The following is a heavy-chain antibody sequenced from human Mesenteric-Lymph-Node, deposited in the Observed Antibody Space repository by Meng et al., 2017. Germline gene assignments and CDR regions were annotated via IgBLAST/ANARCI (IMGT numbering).Heavy chain of an antibody. J-gene: IGHJ4*02. CDR1: GGSITSTSSY. Sequence: QVELQESGPGLVRPSQTLSLTCTVSGGSITSTSSYWGWVRQPPGKGLEWIGSIYYRGSTNYNPSLKSRISMSVDMSKNQFSLKLSSVTAADTAVYYCARVVTALWGYYFDYWGQGTLVTVSS. CDR3: ARVVTALWGYYFDY. V-gene: IGHV4-39*07. CDR2: IYYRGST. D-gene: IGHD2-21*02.